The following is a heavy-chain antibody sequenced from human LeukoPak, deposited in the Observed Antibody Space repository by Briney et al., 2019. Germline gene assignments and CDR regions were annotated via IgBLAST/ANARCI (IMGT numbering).Heavy chain of an antibody. D-gene: IGHD2-2*01. Sequence: GGSLRLSCAASGFTFSSYAMHWVRQAPGKGLEWVAVISYDGSNKYYADSVKGRFTISRDNSKNTLYLQMNSLRAEDTAVYYCARAGRPCQLLFSPDYWGQGTLVTVSS. CDR1: GFTFSSYA. CDR2: ISYDGSNK. CDR3: ARAGRPCQLLFSPDY. V-gene: IGHV3-30-3*01. J-gene: IGHJ4*02.